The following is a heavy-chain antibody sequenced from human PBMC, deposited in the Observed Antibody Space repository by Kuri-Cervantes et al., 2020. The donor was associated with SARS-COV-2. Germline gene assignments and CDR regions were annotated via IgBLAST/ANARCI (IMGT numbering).Heavy chain of an antibody. CDR1: GYTFTGYY. J-gene: IGHJ6*02. CDR2: INPNSGGT. CDR3: ARGTNINYYGMDV. V-gene: IGHV1-2*02. D-gene: IGHD1/OR15-1a*01. Sequence: ASVNVSCKASGYTFTGYYMHWVRQAPGQGLEWMGWINPNSGGTNYAQKFQGRVTMTRDTSISTAYMELSRLRSDDTAVYYCARGTNINYYGMDVWGQGTTVTVSS.